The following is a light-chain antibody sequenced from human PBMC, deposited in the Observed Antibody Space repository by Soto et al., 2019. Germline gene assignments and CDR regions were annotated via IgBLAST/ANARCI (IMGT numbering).Light chain of an antibody. CDR2: GAS. Sequence: EIIMRQSPATLSASPGERATLSCRASLNVNNNVAWYQQKPGQAPRLLIYGASARATGIPARFSGSGSGTEFTLTISSLQSEDFAVYYCQQCNAWPYTFGQGTKLDIK. CDR3: QQCNAWPYT. V-gene: IGKV3-15*01. J-gene: IGKJ2*01. CDR1: LNVNNN.